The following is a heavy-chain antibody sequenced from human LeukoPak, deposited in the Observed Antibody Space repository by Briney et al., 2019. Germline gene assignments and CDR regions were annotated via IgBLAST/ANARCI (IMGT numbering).Heavy chain of an antibody. CDR2: VYYNGST. Sequence: PSETLSLTCSVSGGSISSYYWSWIRQAPGKGLEWIGNVYYNGSTSYNASLRSRATISVDTSKNQLSLKLSSVTAADTAVYYCAGSSYYSHTDHWGQGALVTVSS. D-gene: IGHD4-11*01. J-gene: IGHJ4*02. V-gene: IGHV4-59*03. CDR1: GGSISSYY. CDR3: AGSSYYSHTDH.